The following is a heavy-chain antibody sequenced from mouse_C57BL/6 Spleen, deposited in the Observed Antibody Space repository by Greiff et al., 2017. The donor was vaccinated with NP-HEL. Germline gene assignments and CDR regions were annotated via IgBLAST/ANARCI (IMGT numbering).Heavy chain of an antibody. Sequence: VQLHQSGAELVKPGASVKLSCTASGFNIKDYYMHWVKPRTEQGLEWIGRIYPEDGETKSAPKFQGKATITADTSSNTAYLQLSSLTSEDTAVYYCARSGGYDRAGFAYWGKGTLVTVSA. CDR3: ARSGGYDRAGFAY. V-gene: IGHV14-2*01. CDR1: GFNIKDYY. CDR2: IYPEDGET. D-gene: IGHD2-2*01. J-gene: IGHJ3*01.